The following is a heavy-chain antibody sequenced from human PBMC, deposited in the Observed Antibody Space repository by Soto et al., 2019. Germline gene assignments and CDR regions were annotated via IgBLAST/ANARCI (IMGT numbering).Heavy chain of an antibody. CDR3: ARDGKTMRVENHDAFDI. J-gene: IGHJ3*02. D-gene: IGHD3-22*01. V-gene: IGHV4-59*01. Sequence: SETLSLTCTVSGGSISSYYWSWIRQPPGKGLEWIGYIYYSGSTNYNPSLKSRVTISVDTSKNQFSLKLSSVTAADTAVYYCARDGKTMRVENHDAFDIWGQGTMVTVSS. CDR2: IYYSGST. CDR1: GGSISSYY.